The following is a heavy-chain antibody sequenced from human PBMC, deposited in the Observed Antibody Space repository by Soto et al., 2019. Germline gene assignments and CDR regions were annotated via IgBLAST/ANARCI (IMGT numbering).Heavy chain of an antibody. CDR3: ARRRPYYGMDV. CDR1: GYTFTTSD. Sequence: QVQLVQSGAEVKKPGASVKVSCKASGYTFTTSDINWVRQAPGQGLEWMGWMNTNSIDTAYAQKFQGRVTMTRNTSIRTAYMELSSLRSEDTAVYYCARRRPYYGMDVWGQGATVTVSS. V-gene: IGHV1-8*01. J-gene: IGHJ6*02. CDR2: MNTNSIDT.